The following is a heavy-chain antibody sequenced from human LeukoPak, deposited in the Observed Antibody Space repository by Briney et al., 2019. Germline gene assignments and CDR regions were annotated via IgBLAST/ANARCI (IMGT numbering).Heavy chain of an antibody. CDR2: IRYDGRNK. CDR3: AKDSLRERIVGSTTRGVNDY. Sequence: GGSLRLSCAASGFTFSSYGMHWVRQAPGKGLEWVAFIRYDGRNKYYADSVKGRFTISRDNSKNTSYLQMNSLRGEDTAVYYCAKDSLRERIVGSTTRGVNDYWGQGTLVTVSS. V-gene: IGHV3-30*02. J-gene: IGHJ4*02. D-gene: IGHD1-26*01. CDR1: GFTFSSYG.